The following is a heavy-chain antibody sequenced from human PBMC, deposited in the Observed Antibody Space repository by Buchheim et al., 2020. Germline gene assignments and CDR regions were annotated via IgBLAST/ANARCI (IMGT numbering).Heavy chain of an antibody. J-gene: IGHJ3*02. Sequence: EVQLLESGGGLVQPGGSLRLSCAASGFTFSSYAMSWVRQAPGKGLEWVSAISGSGGSTYYADSVKGRFTISRDNSKNTLYLQMNSLRAEDTAVYYCAKDQSEPRYYDFWSGPANISTDAFDIWGQGT. CDR2: ISGSGGST. CDR3: AKDQSEPRYYDFWSGPANISTDAFDI. V-gene: IGHV3-23*01. D-gene: IGHD3-3*01. CDR1: GFTFSSYA.